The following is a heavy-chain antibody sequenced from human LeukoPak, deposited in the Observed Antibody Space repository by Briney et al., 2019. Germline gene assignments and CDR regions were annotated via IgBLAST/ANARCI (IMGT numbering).Heavy chain of an antibody. Sequence: SETLSLTCTVSGGSISSYYWSWIRQPPGKGLEWIGYIYYSGSTNYNPSLKSRVTISVDTSKNQFSLKLSSVTAADTAVYYCARQGLYDSSDFWTFQHWGQGTLVTVSS. D-gene: IGHD3/OR15-3a*01. J-gene: IGHJ1*01. CDR3: ARQGLYDSSDFWTFQH. V-gene: IGHV4-59*08. CDR1: GGSISSYY. CDR2: IYYSGST.